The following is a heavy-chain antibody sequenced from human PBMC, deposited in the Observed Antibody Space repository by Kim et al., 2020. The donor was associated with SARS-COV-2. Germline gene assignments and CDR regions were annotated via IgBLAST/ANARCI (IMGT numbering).Heavy chain of an antibody. CDR3: AREGMVLDWLLPSYGMDV. J-gene: IGHJ6*02. CDR2: IYYSGST. V-gene: IGHV4-30-4*01. CDR1: GGSISSGDYY. D-gene: IGHD3-3*01. Sequence: SETLSLTCTVSGGSISSGDYYWSWIRQPPGKGLEWIGYIYYSGSTHYNPSLKSRGTISVDTSKNQFSLKLSSVTAADTAVYYCAREGMVLDWLLPSYGMDVWGQGTTVPVSS.